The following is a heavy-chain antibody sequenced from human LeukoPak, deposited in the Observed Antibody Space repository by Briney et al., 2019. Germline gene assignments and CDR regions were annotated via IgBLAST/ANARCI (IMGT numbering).Heavy chain of an antibody. D-gene: IGHD2-21*02. J-gene: IGHJ2*01. Sequence: GGSLRLSCAASGFSFGGYALHWVRQAPGKGLEWVASISWNSGDIVHTDSVKGRFTISRDNAKNSLYLQMDSLRTEDSALYYCVKSGGYATAIRYFDLWGRGTLVTVSS. CDR1: GFSFGGYA. CDR3: VKSGGYATAIRYFDL. V-gene: IGHV3-9*01. CDR2: ISWNSGDI.